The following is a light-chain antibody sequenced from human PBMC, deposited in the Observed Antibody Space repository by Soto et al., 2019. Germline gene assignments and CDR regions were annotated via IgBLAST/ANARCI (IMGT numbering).Light chain of an antibody. J-gene: IGKJ3*01. V-gene: IGKV3D-15*01. CDR1: QTVNNN. CDR2: AAS. Sequence: IVMTQSPATLSVSPGERATLSCRASQTVNNNLAWYQQRPGQAPRLLIYAASTRATGVPARFSGSGSGTDFTLIITRLQSEDFAVYYFLQYNTWPPPSGCVGAATKVDVK. CDR3: LQYNTWPPPSGC.